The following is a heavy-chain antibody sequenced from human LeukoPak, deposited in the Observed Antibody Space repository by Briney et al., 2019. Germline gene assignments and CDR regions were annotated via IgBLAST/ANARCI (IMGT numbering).Heavy chain of an antibody. CDR1: GFTFDDYA. D-gene: IGHD6-13*01. V-gene: IGHV3-9*01. CDR3: AKAQSLAAADPPDY. CDR2: ISWNSGSI. J-gene: IGHJ4*02. Sequence: SLRLSCAASGFTFDDYAMHWVRQAPGKGLEWVSGISWNSGSIGYADSVKGRFTISGDNAKNSLYLQMNSLRAEDTALYYCAKAQSLAAADPPDYWGQGTLVTVSS.